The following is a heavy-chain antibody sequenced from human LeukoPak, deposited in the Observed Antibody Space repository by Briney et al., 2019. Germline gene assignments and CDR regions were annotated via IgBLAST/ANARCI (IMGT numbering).Heavy chain of an antibody. J-gene: IGHJ4*02. CDR2: IYYSGST. D-gene: IGHD3-22*01. V-gene: IGHV4-59*01. Sequence: SETLSFTCTVSGGSISSYYWSWIRQPPGKGLEWIGYIYYSGSTNYNPSLKSRVTISVDTSKNQFSLKLSSVTAADTAVYYCARGRSGYYYFDYWGQGTLVTVSS. CDR3: ARGRSGYYYFDY. CDR1: GGSISSYY.